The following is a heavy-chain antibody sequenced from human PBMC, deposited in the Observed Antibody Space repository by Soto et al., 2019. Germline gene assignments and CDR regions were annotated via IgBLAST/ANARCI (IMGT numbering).Heavy chain of an antibody. D-gene: IGHD3-16*01. V-gene: IGHV3-30*04. Sequence: GGSLRLSCAASGFTFSSYAMHWVRQAPGKGLEWVAVISYDGSNKYYADSVKGRFTISRDNSKNTLYLQMNSLRAEDTAVYYCARYHPRFGRGNSAFDIWGQGTMVTVSS. CDR2: ISYDGSNK. CDR3: ARYHPRFGRGNSAFDI. J-gene: IGHJ3*02. CDR1: GFTFSSYA.